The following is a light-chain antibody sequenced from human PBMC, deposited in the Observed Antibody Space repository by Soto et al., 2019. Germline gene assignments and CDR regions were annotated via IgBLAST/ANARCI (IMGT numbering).Light chain of an antibody. CDR2: SNN. J-gene: IGLJ2*01. CDR3: AAWDDSLNALV. CDR1: SSNIGSNT. V-gene: IGLV1-44*01. Sequence: QSVLTQPPSASWTPGQRVTISCSGSSSNIGSNTVNWYQQLPGTAPKLLIYSNNQRPSGVPDRFSGSKSGTSASLAISGLQSEDEADYYCAAWDDSLNALVFGGGTKVTVL.